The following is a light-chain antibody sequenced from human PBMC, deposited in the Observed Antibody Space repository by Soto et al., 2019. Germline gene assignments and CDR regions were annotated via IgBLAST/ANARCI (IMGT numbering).Light chain of an antibody. V-gene: IGKV1-33*01. CDR1: QHISTY. CDR2: DAS. Sequence: DLQMTQSPSSLSASVGDRVTITCQASQHISTYLNWFQQKPGKAPELLIYDASNLVPGVPLRFSRSGYGTDFTFAICSLQREDIATCCCQVYDDLPPTFGPGTKVDIK. J-gene: IGKJ3*01. CDR3: QVYDDLPPT.